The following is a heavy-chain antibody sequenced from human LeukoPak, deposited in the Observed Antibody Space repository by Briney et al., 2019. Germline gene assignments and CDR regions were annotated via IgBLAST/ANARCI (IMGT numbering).Heavy chain of an antibody. Sequence: GGSLRLSCAASGFTFSSYAMHWVRQAPGKGLEWVAVISYDGSNKYYADSVKGRFTISRDNSKNTLYLQMNSLRAEDTAVYYCAREGNWGSRYYFDYWGQGTLVTVSS. CDR2: ISYDGSNK. CDR1: GFTFSSYA. D-gene: IGHD7-27*01. CDR3: AREGNWGSRYYFDY. V-gene: IGHV3-30-3*01. J-gene: IGHJ4*02.